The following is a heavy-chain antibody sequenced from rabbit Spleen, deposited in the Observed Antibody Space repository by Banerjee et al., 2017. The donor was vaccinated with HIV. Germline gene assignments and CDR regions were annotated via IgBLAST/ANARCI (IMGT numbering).Heavy chain of an antibody. CDR3: ARGLSSGSGGVGYPTYDF. V-gene: IGHV1S45*01. CDR2: IYTSSGST. CDR1: GFSFSSSYY. D-gene: IGHD1-1*01. Sequence: QEQLEESGGGLVQPEGSLTFTCTASGFSFSSSYYMCWVRQAPGKGLEWIACIYTSSGSTWYASWAKGRFTISKTSSTTVTLQMTSLTAADTATYFCARGLSSGSGGVGYPTYDFWGPGTLVTVS. J-gene: IGHJ4*01.